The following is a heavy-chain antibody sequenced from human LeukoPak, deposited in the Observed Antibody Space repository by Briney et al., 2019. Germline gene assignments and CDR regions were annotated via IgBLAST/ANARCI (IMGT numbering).Heavy chain of an antibody. J-gene: IGHJ6*02. Sequence: SETLSLTCAVYGASFTGYSWGWFRQPPGKGLGWIGEIIHRGGTNYNPSPKSGVTISLDTSNNQFSLKLCSVNATERPVYYVGRLLPLQGGDVWGQGTTVTVPS. CDR3: GRLLPLQGGDV. V-gene: IGHV4-34*12. CDR1: GASFTGYS. D-gene: IGHD2-15*01. CDR2: IIHRGGT.